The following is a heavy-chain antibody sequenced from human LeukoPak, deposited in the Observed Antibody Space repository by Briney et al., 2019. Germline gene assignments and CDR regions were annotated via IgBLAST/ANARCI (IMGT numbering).Heavy chain of an antibody. J-gene: IGHJ4*02. D-gene: IGHD5-18*01. CDR1: GLTFSNSA. CDR3: ASSRIQLWLIDY. CDR2: VSTSGGT. V-gene: IGHV3-66*02. Sequence: GGSLRLSCAASGLTFSNSAMNWVRQAPGKGLECVSSVSTSGGTYYADSVKGRFTISRDNSKNTLYLQMNSLRAEDTAVYYCASSRIQLWLIDYWGQGTLVTVSS.